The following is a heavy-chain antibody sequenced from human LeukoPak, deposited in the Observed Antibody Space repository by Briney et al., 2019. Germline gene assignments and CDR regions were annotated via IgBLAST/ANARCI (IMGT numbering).Heavy chain of an antibody. Sequence: PSETLSLTCTVSGGSISSYYWSWIRQPPGKGLEWIGYIYYSGSTNYNPSLKSRVTISVDTSKNQFSLKLSSVTAADTAVYYCAKVAPRYNQFDYWGQGTLVTVSS. V-gene: IGHV4-59*01. CDR3: AKVAPRYNQFDY. CDR1: GGSISSYY. J-gene: IGHJ4*02. CDR2: IYYSGST. D-gene: IGHD1-14*01.